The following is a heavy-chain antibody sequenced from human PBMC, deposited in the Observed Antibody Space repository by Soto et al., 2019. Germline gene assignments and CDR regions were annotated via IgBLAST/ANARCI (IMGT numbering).Heavy chain of an antibody. CDR2: IIPIFGTA. Sequence: SVKVSCKASGGTFSSYAISWVRQAPGQGLEWMGGIIPIFGTANYAQKFQGRVTITADESTSTAYMELSSLRSEDTAVYYCARAVVAAYLSFYYYYGMDVWGQGTTVTVYS. J-gene: IGHJ6*02. CDR3: ARAVVAAYLSFYYYYGMDV. V-gene: IGHV1-69*13. CDR1: GGTFSSYA. D-gene: IGHD2-15*01.